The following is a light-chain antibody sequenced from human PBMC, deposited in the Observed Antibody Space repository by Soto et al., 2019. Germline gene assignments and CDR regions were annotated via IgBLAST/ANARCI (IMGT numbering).Light chain of an antibody. CDR3: SSSTSSNTWV. Sequence: QSALTQPASESGSPGQSITISCTGTSSDFGGYNYVSWYQHLPGKAPKLMIYEVTNRPSGVSNRFSGSKSANTASLTISGLQAEDEADYYCSSSTSSNTWVFGGGTKVTVL. CDR1: SSDFGGYNY. V-gene: IGLV2-14*01. J-gene: IGLJ3*02. CDR2: EVT.